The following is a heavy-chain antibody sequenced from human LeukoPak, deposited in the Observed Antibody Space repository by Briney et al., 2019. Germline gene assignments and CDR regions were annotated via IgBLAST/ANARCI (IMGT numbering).Heavy chain of an antibody. CDR3: ASGREVLYY. V-gene: IGHV4-31*03. CDR1: GGSISSGGYH. Sequence: SETLSLTCTVSGGSISSGGYHWSWIRQHPGKGLEWIGYIYYSGSTYYNPFLKSRVTISVDTSKNQFSLKLSSVTAADTAAYYCASGREVLYYWGQGTLVTVSS. J-gene: IGHJ4*02. CDR2: IYYSGST.